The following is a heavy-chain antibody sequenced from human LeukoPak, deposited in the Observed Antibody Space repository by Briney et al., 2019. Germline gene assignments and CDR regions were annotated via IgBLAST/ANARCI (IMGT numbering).Heavy chain of an antibody. CDR3: ARDLSFSPDH. CDR1: RFTHSSSW. J-gene: IGHJ4*02. CDR2: VSPDGNLA. V-gene: IGHV3-74*01. Sequence: GGSLRLSCAGSRFTHSSSWMHWVPEAPGEGPVWVAHVSPDGNLANYADSVKGRFIISRDNAKNTLFLQMNSLRAEDTAVYDCARDLSFSPDHWGQGTLVTVSS.